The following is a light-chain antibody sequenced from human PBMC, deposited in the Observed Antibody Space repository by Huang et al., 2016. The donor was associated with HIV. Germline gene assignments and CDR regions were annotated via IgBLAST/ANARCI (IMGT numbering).Light chain of an antibody. Sequence: EIVLTQSPGTLSLSPGERATLSCRASQSVTNNYLAWYQQKPGQAPRLVIYGASSTATGIPDRFIGSASATDFTLTISRLEPDDFVVYYCQQYGGSPRTFGQGTKLEIK. CDR1: QSVTNNY. J-gene: IGKJ2*01. CDR3: QQYGGSPRT. CDR2: GAS. V-gene: IGKV3-20*01.